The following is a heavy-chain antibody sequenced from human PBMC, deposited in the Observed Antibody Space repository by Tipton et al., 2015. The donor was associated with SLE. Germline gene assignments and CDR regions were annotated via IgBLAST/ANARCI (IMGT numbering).Heavy chain of an antibody. CDR1: GGSFSGYS. Sequence: TLSLTCAVYGGSFSGYSWSWIRQPPGTGLEWIGEINHSGSTKYNPSLKSRVTISIDTSKNQFSLKLSSVTAADTAVYYCARGRGIHLWFGYYYMDVWGQGTTVTVSS. J-gene: IGHJ6*03. CDR2: INHSGST. V-gene: IGHV4-34*01. CDR3: ARGRGIHLWFGYYYMDV. D-gene: IGHD5-18*01.